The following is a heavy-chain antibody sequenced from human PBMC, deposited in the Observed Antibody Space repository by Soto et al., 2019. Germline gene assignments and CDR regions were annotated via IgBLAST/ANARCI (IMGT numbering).Heavy chain of an antibody. V-gene: IGHV3-30-3*01. Sequence: QVQLVESGGGVVQPGRSLRLSCAASGFTFSSYAMHWVRQAPGKGLEWVAVISYDGSNKYYADSVKGRFTISRDNSKNTLYLQMNSLRTDDTAVYYCARGGSSSSDYYYGMDVWGQGTTVTVSS. CDR2: ISYDGSNK. CDR3: ARGGSSSSDYYYGMDV. D-gene: IGHD6-6*01. J-gene: IGHJ6*02. CDR1: GFTFSSYA.